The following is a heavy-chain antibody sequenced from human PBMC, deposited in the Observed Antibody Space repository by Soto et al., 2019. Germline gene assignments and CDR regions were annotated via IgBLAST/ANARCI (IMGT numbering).Heavy chain of an antibody. Sequence: SVKVSCKASGFTFTSSAFQWVRQARGQRLEWIGWIAVGSGYTNYAQRFQDRVTLTRDMSTATTYMELSRLTSEDTAIYYCAADATAWQQMVPSDYWGQGTLVTVCS. CDR2: IAVGSGYT. CDR1: GFTFTSSA. D-gene: IGHD2-8*01. J-gene: IGHJ4*02. V-gene: IGHV1-58*01. CDR3: AADATAWQQMVPSDY.